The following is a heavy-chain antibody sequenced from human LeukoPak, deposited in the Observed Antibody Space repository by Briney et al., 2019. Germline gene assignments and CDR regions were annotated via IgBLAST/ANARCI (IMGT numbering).Heavy chain of an antibody. CDR1: GGSFSGYY. CDR2: INHSGST. D-gene: IGHD5-18*01. J-gene: IGHJ2*01. Sequence: SETLSLTCAVYGGSFSGYYWGWIRQPPGKGLEWIGEINHSGSTNYNPSLKSRVTISVDTSKNQFSLKLSSVTAADTAVYYCARDSTGDTAMLDWYFDLWGRGTLVTVSS. V-gene: IGHV4-34*01. CDR3: ARDSTGDTAMLDWYFDL.